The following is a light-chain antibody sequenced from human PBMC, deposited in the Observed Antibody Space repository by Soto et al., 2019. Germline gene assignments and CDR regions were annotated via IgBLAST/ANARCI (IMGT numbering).Light chain of an antibody. CDR1: SSDVGTYNY. J-gene: IGLJ1*01. Sequence: QSVLTQPASVSGSPGQSITISCTGTSSDVGTYNYVSWYQQHPDKAPKLIIYVVSNRPSGVSNRFSGSKSGNTASLTISGLQAEDEADYYCASYTTSDTPVLFGTGTKLTVL. CDR2: VVS. V-gene: IGLV2-14*01. CDR3: ASYTTSDTPVL.